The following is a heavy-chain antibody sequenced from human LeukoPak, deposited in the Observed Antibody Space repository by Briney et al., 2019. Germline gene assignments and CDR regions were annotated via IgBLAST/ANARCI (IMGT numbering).Heavy chain of an antibody. CDR1: GFTFSSYW. V-gene: IGHV3-7*01. CDR3: ARDGLGVVIGEFDY. Sequence: SGGSLRLSCAASGFTFSSYWMSWVRQAPGKGLEWVANIKQDGSEKYYVDSVKGRFTISRDNAKNSLYLQMNSLRAEDTAVYYCARDGLGVVIGEFDYWGQRTLVTVSS. J-gene: IGHJ4*02. CDR2: IKQDGSEK. D-gene: IGHD3-3*01.